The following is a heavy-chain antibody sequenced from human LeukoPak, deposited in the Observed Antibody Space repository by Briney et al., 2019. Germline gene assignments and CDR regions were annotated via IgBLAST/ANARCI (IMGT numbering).Heavy chain of an antibody. CDR1: GFTFSSYG. Sequence: PGGSLRLSCAASGFTFSSYGMHWVRQAPGKGLEWVAFIRYDGSNKYYADSVKGRFTISRDNPKNTLYLQMNSLRAEDTAVYYCAKDRCTNGVCSPDIWGQGTMVTVSS. D-gene: IGHD2-8*01. V-gene: IGHV3-30*02. J-gene: IGHJ3*02. CDR2: IRYDGSNK. CDR3: AKDRCTNGVCSPDI.